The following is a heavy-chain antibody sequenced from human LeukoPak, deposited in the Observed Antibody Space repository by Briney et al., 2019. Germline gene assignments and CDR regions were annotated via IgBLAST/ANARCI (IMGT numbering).Heavy chain of an antibody. D-gene: IGHD3-10*01. CDR1: GFTFSSYS. CDR2: ISSSSSYI. Sequence: GGSLRLSCAASGFTFSSYSMNWVRQAPGKGLEWVSSISSSSSYIYYADSVKGRFTISRDNAKNSLYLQMNSLRAEDTAVYYCAKDVDYYGSGSYFDYWGQGTLVTVSS. V-gene: IGHV3-21*01. CDR3: AKDVDYYGSGSYFDY. J-gene: IGHJ4*02.